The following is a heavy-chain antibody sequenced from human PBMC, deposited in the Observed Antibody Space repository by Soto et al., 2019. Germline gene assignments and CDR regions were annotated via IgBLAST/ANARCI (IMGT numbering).Heavy chain of an antibody. CDR3: ATHSIASSSPRYYYYYYGMDA. D-gene: IGHD6-6*01. V-gene: IGHV1-69*13. J-gene: IGHJ6*02. CDR1: GGTFSSYA. CDR2: IIPIFGTA. Sequence: SVKVSCKASGGTFSSYAISWVRQAPGQGLEWMGGIIPIFGTANYAQKFQGRVTITADESTSTAYMELSSLRSEDTAVYYCATHSIASSSPRYYYYYYGMDAWGQGTTVTVSS.